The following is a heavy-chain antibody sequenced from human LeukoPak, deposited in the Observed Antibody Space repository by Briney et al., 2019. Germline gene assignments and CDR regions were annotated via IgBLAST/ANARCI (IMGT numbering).Heavy chain of an antibody. D-gene: IGHD5-12*01. CDR1: GFTFSSYW. CDR3: ARGSYGGYLAY. Sequence: PGGSLRLSCAASGFTFSSYWMHWVRHAPGKRLVWVSRINSDGSSTIYADSVKGRFTISRDNAKNTLYLQMNSLRAEDTAVYYCARGSYGGYLAYWGQGTLVTVSS. V-gene: IGHV3-74*01. J-gene: IGHJ4*02. CDR2: INSDGSST.